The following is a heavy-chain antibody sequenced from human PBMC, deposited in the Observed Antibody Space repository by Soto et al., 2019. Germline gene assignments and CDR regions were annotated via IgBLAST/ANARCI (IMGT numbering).Heavy chain of an antibody. Sequence: SETLSLTCTVSGASISGFYWSWIRRSAGKGLEWIGRIYATGTTDYNPSLKSRVMMSVDTSKEQFSLKLRSVTAADTAVYYCVRDGTKTLRDWFDPWGQGISVTVSS. D-gene: IGHD1-1*01. CDR1: GASISGFY. V-gene: IGHV4-4*07. CDR2: IYATGTT. CDR3: VRDGTKTLRDWFDP. J-gene: IGHJ5*02.